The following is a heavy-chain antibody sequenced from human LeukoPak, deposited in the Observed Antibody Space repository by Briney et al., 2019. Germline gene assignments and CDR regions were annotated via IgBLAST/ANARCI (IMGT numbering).Heavy chain of an antibody. CDR1: GYPFTHQW. V-gene: IGHV5-51*01. Sequence: GESLKISCKASGYPFTHQWIGWVRPESGSGLEWMGIIYPRDSDTRYSPSFQGHVTISADTSINTAYLEWSRLEASDTAIYYWARHSDVIGAMWGQGTLVTVSS. J-gene: IGHJ4*02. CDR3: ARHSDVIGAM. CDR2: IYPRDSDT. D-gene: IGHD3-10*01.